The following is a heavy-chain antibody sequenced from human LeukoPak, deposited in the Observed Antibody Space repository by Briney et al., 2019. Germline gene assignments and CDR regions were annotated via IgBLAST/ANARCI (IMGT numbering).Heavy chain of an antibody. D-gene: IGHD2-21*02. CDR2: ISGSGGST. Sequence: GGSLRLSCAVSGFTFSNYAMSWVRQAPGKGLGWVAAISGSGGSTYYADSVKGRLTVSRDNSKNTLYLQMSNLRAEDTAVYYCARISYCGGDCSLGGYWGQGTLVTVSS. CDR1: GFTFSNYA. J-gene: IGHJ4*02. V-gene: IGHV3-23*01. CDR3: ARISYCGGDCSLGGY.